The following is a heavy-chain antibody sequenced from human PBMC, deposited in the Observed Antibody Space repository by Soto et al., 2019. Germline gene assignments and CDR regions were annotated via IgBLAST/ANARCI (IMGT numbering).Heavy chain of an antibody. CDR1: GASISSYY. CDR2: IYYSGST. V-gene: IGHV4-59*01. Sequence: SETLSLTCTVSGASISSYYWSWIRQPPGKGLEWIGYIYYSGSTNYNPSLKSRVTISVDTSKNQFSLKLSSVTAADTAVYYCARFHYYYGSGSYQHYFDYWGQGTLVTVSS. J-gene: IGHJ4*02. D-gene: IGHD3-10*01. CDR3: ARFHYYYGSGSYQHYFDY.